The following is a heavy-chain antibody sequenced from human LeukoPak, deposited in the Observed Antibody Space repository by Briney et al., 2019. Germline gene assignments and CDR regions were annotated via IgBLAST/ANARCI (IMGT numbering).Heavy chain of an antibody. V-gene: IGHV6-1*01. J-gene: IGHJ4*02. D-gene: IGHD1-1*01. CDR2: TYYRSKWYT. Sequence: SQTLSLTCAFSGDSVSSNSAAWNWIRQSPSRGLEWLGRTYYRSKWYTYYAVSVKSRISINRDTSKNQISLQLNSVTPEDTAVYYCARSTGLIDYWGQGTLVTVSS. CDR1: GDSVSSNSAA. CDR3: ARSTGLIDY.